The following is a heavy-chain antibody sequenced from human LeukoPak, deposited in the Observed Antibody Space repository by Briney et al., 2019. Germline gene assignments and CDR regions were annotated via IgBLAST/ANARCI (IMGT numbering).Heavy chain of an antibody. CDR2: IIPIFGTA. CDR3: ARDVGGSYGGYNWFDP. CDR1: GGTFSSYA. Sequence: ASVKVSCKASGGTFSSYAISWVRQAPGQGLEWMGGIIPIFGTANYAQKFQGRVTITADESTSTAYMELSSLRSEDTAVYYCARDVGGSYGGYNWFDPWGQGTLVTVSS. V-gene: IGHV1-69*13. D-gene: IGHD1-26*01. J-gene: IGHJ5*02.